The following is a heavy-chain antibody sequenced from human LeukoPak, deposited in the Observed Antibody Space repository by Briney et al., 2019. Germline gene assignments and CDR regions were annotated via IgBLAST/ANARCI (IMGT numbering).Heavy chain of an antibody. Sequence: GGSLRLSCAASGFTFSSYAMSWVRQAPGKGLEWVSAISGSGGSTYYADSVKGRSTISRDNSKNTLYLQMNSLRAEDTAVYYCAKDQGGLTEPLWFGESFFDYWGQGTLVTVSS. V-gene: IGHV3-23*01. CDR2: ISGSGGST. J-gene: IGHJ4*02. CDR3: AKDQGGLTEPLWFGESFFDY. CDR1: GFTFSSYA. D-gene: IGHD3-10*01.